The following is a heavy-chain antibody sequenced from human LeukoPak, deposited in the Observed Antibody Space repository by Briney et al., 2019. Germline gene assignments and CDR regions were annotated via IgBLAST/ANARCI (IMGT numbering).Heavy chain of an antibody. CDR3: ARDRTQGYFHY. V-gene: IGHV1-18*01. D-gene: IGHD2-15*01. J-gene: IGHJ4*02. CDR1: GYTFTSYG. Sequence: ASVKVSCKASGYTFTSYGISWVRQAAGQGLEWMGWISTYNGYTNYAQKLQGRVTMTTDTSTSTAYMELRSLISDDTAVYYCARDRTQGYFHYWGQGTLVTVSS. CDR2: ISTYNGYT.